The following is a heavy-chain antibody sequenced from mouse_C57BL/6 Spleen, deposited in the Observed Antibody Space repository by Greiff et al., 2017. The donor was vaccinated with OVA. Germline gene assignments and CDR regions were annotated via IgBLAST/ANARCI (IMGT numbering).Heavy chain of an antibody. J-gene: IGHJ3*01. V-gene: IGHV1-76*01. CDR1: GYTFTDYY. CDR2: IYPGSGNT. D-gene: IGHD3-1*01. CDR3: ARRANLSWFAY. Sequence: QVQLKESGAELVRPGASVKLSCKASGYTFTDYYINWVKQRPGQGLEWIARIYPGSGNTSYNEKFKGKATLTAAKSSSTAYMHLSSLTSEDAAVYCGARRANLSWFAYWGQGTLVTVSA.